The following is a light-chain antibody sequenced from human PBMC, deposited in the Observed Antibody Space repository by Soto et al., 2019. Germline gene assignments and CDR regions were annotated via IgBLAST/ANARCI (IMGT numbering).Light chain of an antibody. J-gene: IGKJ4*01. CDR2: SAS. Sequence: DIPLTQSPSFLSASVGDTVTITCRASQGMSTYLAWYQQKPGKVPKLLIRSASTLQSGVPPRFSGGGSGTEFTLTISTLQPVDSGIYYCQQLNGYQLAFGGGTNVEIK. V-gene: IGKV1-9*01. CDR1: QGMSTY. CDR3: QQLNGYQLA.